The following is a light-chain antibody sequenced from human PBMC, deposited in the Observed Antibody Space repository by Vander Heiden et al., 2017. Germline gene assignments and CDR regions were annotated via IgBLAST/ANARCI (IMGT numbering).Light chain of an antibody. V-gene: IGKV1-33*01. Sequence: DIQPTQSPSSLSASVGDRVTITCQASQDISNYLNWYQQKPGKAPKLLIYDASNLETGVPSRFSGSGSGTDFTFTISSLQPEDIATYYCQQYDNLPYTFGQGTKLEIK. J-gene: IGKJ2*01. CDR2: DAS. CDR1: QDISNY. CDR3: QQYDNLPYT.